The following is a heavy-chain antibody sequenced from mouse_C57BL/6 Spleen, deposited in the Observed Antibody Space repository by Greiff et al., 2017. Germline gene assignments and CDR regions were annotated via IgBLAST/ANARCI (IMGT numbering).Heavy chain of an antibody. CDR3: ARHRSYDYAMDY. CDR2: IRNKANGYTT. Sequence: EVKLVESGGGLVQPGGSLSLSCAASGFTFTDYYMSWVRQPPGKALEWLGFIRNKANGYTTEYSASVKGRFTISRDNSQSILYLQMNALRAEDSATYYCARHRSYDYAMDYWGQGTSVTVSS. D-gene: IGHD1-1*01. V-gene: IGHV7-3*01. J-gene: IGHJ4*01. CDR1: GFTFTDYY.